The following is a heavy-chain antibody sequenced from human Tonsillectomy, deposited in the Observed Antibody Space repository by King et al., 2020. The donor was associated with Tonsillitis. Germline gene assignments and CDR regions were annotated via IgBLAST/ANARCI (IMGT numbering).Heavy chain of an antibody. CDR3: ARIGDRTTLDSSGYPQSYFDY. V-gene: IGHV2-70*04. J-gene: IGHJ4*02. CDR2: IDWDDDK. D-gene: IGHD3-22*01. CDR1: GFSLSTSGMC. Sequence: QVTLKESGPALVKPTQTLTLTCTFSGFSLSTSGMCVNWIRQPPGKALEWLARIDWDDDKFYSTSLQTRLTISKDTSKNQVVLTMTNMDPVDTATYYCARIGDRTTLDSSGYPQSYFDYWGQGTLVTVSS.